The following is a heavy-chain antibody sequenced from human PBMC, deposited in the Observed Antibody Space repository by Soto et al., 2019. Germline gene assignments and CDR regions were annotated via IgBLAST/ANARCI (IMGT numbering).Heavy chain of an antibody. CDR3: ARGFGLRLAVAGTGVVFDY. J-gene: IGHJ4*02. Sequence: ASVKVSCKASGYTFTSYAMHWVRQAPGQRLEWMGWINAGNGNTKYSQKFQGRVTITRDTSASTAYMELSSLRSEDTAVYYCARGFGLRLAVAGTGVVFDYWGQGTLVNVSS. CDR1: GYTFTSYA. CDR2: INAGNGNT. V-gene: IGHV1-3*01. D-gene: IGHD6-19*01.